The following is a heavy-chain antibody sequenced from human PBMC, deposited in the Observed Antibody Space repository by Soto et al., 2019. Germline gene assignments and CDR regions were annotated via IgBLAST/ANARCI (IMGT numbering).Heavy chain of an antibody. CDR1: GYSISSSNW. J-gene: IGHJ4*02. V-gene: IGHV4-28*01. D-gene: IGHD3-10*01. Sequence: QVQLQESGPGLVKPSDTLSLTCAVSGYSISSSNWWGWLRQPPGKGLEGIGCVCYTGNNDYNPSLKSRVTMSADTSQNQFSLTLSSVTAVDTAIYYCARTPEDQPSGGPFDYWGQGTLVTVSS. CDR2: VCYTGNN. CDR3: ARTPEDQPSGGPFDY.